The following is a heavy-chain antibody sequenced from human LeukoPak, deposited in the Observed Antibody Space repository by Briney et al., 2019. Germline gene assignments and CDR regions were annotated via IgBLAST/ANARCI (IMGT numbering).Heavy chain of an antibody. J-gene: IGHJ6*02. D-gene: IGHD2-21*02. CDR3: ARDQKVTAYSSRYYYYGMDV. CDR1: GFTFSDYY. V-gene: IGHV3-11*01. CDR2: INSNGSTI. Sequence: GGSLRLSCAASGFTFSDYYMSWIRQAPGKGLEWVSYINSNGSTIYYADSVKGRFTISSDNAKNSLYLQMNSLRAEDTAVYYCARDQKVTAYSSRYYYYGMDVWGQGTSVTVSS.